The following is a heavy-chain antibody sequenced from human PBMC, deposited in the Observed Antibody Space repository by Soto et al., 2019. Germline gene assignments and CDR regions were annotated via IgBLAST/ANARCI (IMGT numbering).Heavy chain of an antibody. V-gene: IGHV1-2*02. J-gene: IGHJ3*02. Sequence: ASVKVSCKASGYTFTDYFIHWVRQAPGQGLEWIGWINPYSGVADLSQKFQGRVTMTRDTSISTAYMEVSSLRSDDTAVFYCARLMHYSHSGGSSHSGFDMWGQGTLVTVSS. CDR1: GYTFTDYF. CDR2: INPYSGVA. D-gene: IGHD2-21*01. CDR3: ARLMHYSHSGGSSHSGFDM.